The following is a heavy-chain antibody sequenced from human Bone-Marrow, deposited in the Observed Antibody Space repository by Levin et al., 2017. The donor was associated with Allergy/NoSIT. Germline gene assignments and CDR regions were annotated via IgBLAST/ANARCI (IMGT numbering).Heavy chain of an antibody. Sequence: GESLKISCAASGFTFSSYGMHWVRQAPGKGLEWVAIIWYDGSNKYYADSVKGRFTISRDNSKNTLYLQMNSLRAEDTAVYYCARDKNGYFDYWGQGTLVTVSS. CDR3: ARDKNGYFDY. J-gene: IGHJ4*02. CDR2: IWYDGSNK. D-gene: IGHD3-22*01. CDR1: GFTFSSYG. V-gene: IGHV3-33*01.